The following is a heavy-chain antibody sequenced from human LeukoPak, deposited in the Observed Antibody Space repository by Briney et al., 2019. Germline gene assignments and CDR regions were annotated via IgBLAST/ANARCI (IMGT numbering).Heavy chain of an antibody. D-gene: IGHD2-15*01. J-gene: IGHJ4*02. CDR3: ARDCSSGSCLDY. CDR2: ISSSSSYI. V-gene: IGHV3-21*05. CDR1: GFTFSSYS. Sequence: PGGSLRLSCAASGFTFSSYSMNWVRQAPGKGLEWVSYISSSSSYIYYADSVKGRFTISRDNAKNSLYLQMNSLRAEDTAVYYCARDCSSGSCLDYWGQGTLVTVSS.